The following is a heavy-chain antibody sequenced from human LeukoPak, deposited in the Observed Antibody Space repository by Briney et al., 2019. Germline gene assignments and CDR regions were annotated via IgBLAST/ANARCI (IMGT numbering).Heavy chain of an antibody. V-gene: IGHV3-21*01. CDR1: GFTFSSYS. Sequence: GRSLRLSCAASGFTFSSYSMNWVRQAPGKGLEWVSFISSSSSYIYYADSVKGRFTISRDNAKNSLYLQMNSLRAEDTAVYYCAREYSSSWYGVDYWGQGTLVTVSS. CDR3: AREYSSSWYGVDY. CDR2: ISSSSSYI. D-gene: IGHD6-13*01. J-gene: IGHJ4*02.